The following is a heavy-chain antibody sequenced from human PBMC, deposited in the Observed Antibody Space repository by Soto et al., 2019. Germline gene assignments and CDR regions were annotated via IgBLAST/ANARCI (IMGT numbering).Heavy chain of an antibody. Sequence: QVQLVQSGAEVKKPGASVKVSCKASGYTFTSYYMHWVRQAPGQGLEWMGIINPSGGSTSYAQKFRGRVTMTRDTSTSTVYMELSSLRSEDTAVYYCARDLIGVVIQPGYAFDIWGQGTMVTVSS. CDR1: GYTFTSYY. CDR2: INPSGGST. D-gene: IGHD3-22*01. CDR3: ARDLIGVVIQPGYAFDI. J-gene: IGHJ3*02. V-gene: IGHV1-46*01.